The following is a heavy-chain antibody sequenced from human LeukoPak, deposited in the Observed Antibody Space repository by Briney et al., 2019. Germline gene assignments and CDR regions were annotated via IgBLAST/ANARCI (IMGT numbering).Heavy chain of an antibody. CDR2: FDPEDGES. V-gene: IGHV1-24*01. D-gene: IGHD3-10*01. J-gene: IGHJ4*02. CDR3: ATDMVRGVISRY. CDR1: GYTLTELS. Sequence: ASVKVSCKVSGYTLTELSMHWVRQAPGKGLGWMGGFDPEDGESIYAQKFQGRVTMTEDTSTDTAYMELSSLRSEDTAVYYCATDMVRGVISRYWGQGTLVTVSS.